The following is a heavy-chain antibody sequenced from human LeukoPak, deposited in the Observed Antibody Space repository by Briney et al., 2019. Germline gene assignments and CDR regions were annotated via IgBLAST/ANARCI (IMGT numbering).Heavy chain of an antibody. CDR3: TPLEDIVVVPAAQRGFDY. Sequence: GGSLRLSCAVSGCTFSSYAMSWVRQAPGKGLEWVGFIRSKAYGGTTEYAASVKGRFTISRDDSKSIAYLQMNSLKTEDTAVYYCTPLEDIVVVPAAQRGFDYWGQGTLVTVSS. J-gene: IGHJ4*02. V-gene: IGHV3-49*04. CDR2: IRSKAYGGTT. D-gene: IGHD2-2*01. CDR1: GCTFSSYA.